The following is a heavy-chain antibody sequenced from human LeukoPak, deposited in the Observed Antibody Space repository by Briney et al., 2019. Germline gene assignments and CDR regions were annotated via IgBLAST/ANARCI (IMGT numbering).Heavy chain of an antibody. CDR1: GYSISSGYY. CDR2: IYTSGST. Sequence: SETLSLTCTVSGYSISSGYYWGWIRQPAGKGLEWIGRIYTSGSTNYNPSLKSRVTMSVDTSKNQFSLKLSSVTAADTAVYYCARDRQQLAANDAFDIWGQGTMVTVSS. CDR3: ARDRQQLAANDAFDI. V-gene: IGHV4-4*07. J-gene: IGHJ3*02. D-gene: IGHD6-13*01.